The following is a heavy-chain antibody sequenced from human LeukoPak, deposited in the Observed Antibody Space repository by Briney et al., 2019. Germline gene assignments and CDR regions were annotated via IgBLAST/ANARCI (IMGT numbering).Heavy chain of an antibody. CDR2: INHSGST. CDR3: ARVKGDTAMVHNWFDP. V-gene: IGHV4-34*01. Sequence: SETLSLTCAVYGGSFGGYYWSWIRQPPGKGLEWIGEINHSGSTNYNPSLKSRVTISVDTSKNQFSLKLSSVTAADTAVYYCARVKGDTAMVHNWFDPWGQGTLVTVSS. J-gene: IGHJ5*02. D-gene: IGHD5-18*01. CDR1: GGSFGGYY.